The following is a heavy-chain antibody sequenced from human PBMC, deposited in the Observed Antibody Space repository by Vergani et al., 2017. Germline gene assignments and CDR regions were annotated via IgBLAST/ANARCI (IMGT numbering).Heavy chain of an antibody. CDR3: ATIGYRRWGYYFDY. J-gene: IGHJ4*02. CDR2: NCHTEDT. V-gene: IGHV4-4*03. D-gene: IGHD2-2*02. Sequence: QVQLQESGPGLVKPPGTLSLTCAVSGDSISSNNCWTWVRQPPGKGLGWIGENCHTEDTKYSPSLKSRVTVSVDESRNLFSLRLNSVTAADTAVYYCATIGYRRWGYYFDYWGQGILVTVSS. CDR1: GDSISSNNC.